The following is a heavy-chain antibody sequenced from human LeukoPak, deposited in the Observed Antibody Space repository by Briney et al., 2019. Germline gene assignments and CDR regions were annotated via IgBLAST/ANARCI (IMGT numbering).Heavy chain of an antibody. J-gene: IGHJ6*04. CDR3: ARDGIAVAGRMDV. CDR1: GGSFSGYY. CDR2: INHSGST. D-gene: IGHD6-19*01. V-gene: IGHV4-34*01. Sequence: PSETLSLTCAVYGGSFSGYYWSWIRQPPGKGLEWIGEINHSGSTNYNPSLKSRVTISVDTSKNQFSLKLSSVTAADTAVYYCARDGIAVAGRMDVWGKGTTVTVSS.